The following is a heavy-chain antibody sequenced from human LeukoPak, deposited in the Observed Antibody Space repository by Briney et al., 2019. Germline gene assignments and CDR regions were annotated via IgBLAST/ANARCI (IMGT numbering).Heavy chain of an antibody. J-gene: IGHJ4*02. CDR2: IWYGGSNK. Sequence: PGGSLRLSCAASGFTFSSYGMHWVRQAPGKGLEWVAVIWYGGSNKYYADSVKGRFTISRDNSKNTLYLQMNSLRAEDTAVYYCARGAYYYDISGSGRLFDYWGQGTLVTVSS. CDR1: GFTFSSYG. D-gene: IGHD3-22*01. CDR3: ARGAYYYDISGSGRLFDY. V-gene: IGHV3-33*08.